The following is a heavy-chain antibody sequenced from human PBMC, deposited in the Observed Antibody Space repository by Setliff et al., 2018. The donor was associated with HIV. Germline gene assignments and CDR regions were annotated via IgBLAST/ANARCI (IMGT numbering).Heavy chain of an antibody. CDR1: GGPFSSYT. D-gene: IGHD3-22*01. CDR3: ARGATYYYDSSGDYSLLADAFDI. J-gene: IGHJ3*02. V-gene: IGHV1-69*13. CDR2: IIPMFGTA. Sequence: SVKVSCKASGGPFSSYTFSWVRQVPGQGLEWVGGIIPMFGTANYAQKFQGRVSIAADESTSTSYLVLYSLRYEDTAVYYCARGATYYYDSSGDYSLLADAFDIWGQGTMVTVSS.